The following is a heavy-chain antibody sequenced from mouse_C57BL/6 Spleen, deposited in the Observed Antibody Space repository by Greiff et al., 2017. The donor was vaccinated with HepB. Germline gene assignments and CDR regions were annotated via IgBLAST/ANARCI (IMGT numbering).Heavy chain of an antibody. V-gene: IGHV1-42*01. J-gene: IGHJ2*01. Sequence: VQLQQSGPELVKPGASVKISCKASGYSFTGYYMNWVKQSPEKSLEWIGEINPSTGGTTYNQKFKAKATLTVDKSSSTAYMQLKSLTSEDSAVYYCARGEGFDYWGQGTTLTVSS. CDR2: INPSTGGT. CDR1: GYSFTGYY. CDR3: ARGEGFDY.